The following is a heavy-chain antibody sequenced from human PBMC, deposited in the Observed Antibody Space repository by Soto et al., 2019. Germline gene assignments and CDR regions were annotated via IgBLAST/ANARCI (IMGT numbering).Heavy chain of an antibody. CDR3: ARDREYSSGWGANRWFDP. D-gene: IGHD6-19*01. CDR1: GYSVSSNSAA. V-gene: IGHV6-1*01. Sequence: PSHTLSLTCAISGYSVSSNSAALNWIRQSPSRGLEWLGRTYYRSKWYNDYAVSVKSRITINPDTSENQFSLQLNSVTPEDTAVYYCARDREYSSGWGANRWFDPWGQGTLVTVSS. J-gene: IGHJ5*02. CDR2: TYYRSKWYN.